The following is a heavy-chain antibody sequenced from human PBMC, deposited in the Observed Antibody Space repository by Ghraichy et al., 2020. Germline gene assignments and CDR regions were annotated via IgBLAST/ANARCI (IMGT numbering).Heavy chain of an antibody. CDR2: ISGSGDST. CDR1: GLTFRSQA. J-gene: IGHJ4*02. CDR3: AAWAGAVPGFWGPFDY. Sequence: GGSLRLSCAVSGLTFRSQAMSWVRQAPGKGLEWVSDISGSGDSTYYADSVKGRFTISRDNTKNTLYLQMNILRAEDTATYRCAAWAGAVPGFWGPFDYWGLGTLVTVSS. D-gene: IGHD6-19*01. V-gene: IGHV3-23*01.